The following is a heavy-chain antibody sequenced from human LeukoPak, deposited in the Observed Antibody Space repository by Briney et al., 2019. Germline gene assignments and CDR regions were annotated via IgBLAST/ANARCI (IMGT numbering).Heavy chain of an antibody. Sequence: PSETLSLTCSVSGASISTTNYYWGWIRQPPGKGLEWIGSIYYTGSTYNSPSLKGRVTVSVDTSKNHFSLRLNSVTAADTAVYYCARHDYHSNSDAFDVWGQGTMVTVSS. V-gene: IGHV4-39*01. CDR2: IYYTGST. CDR3: ARHDYHSNSDAFDV. J-gene: IGHJ3*01. D-gene: IGHD4-23*01. CDR1: GASISTTNYY.